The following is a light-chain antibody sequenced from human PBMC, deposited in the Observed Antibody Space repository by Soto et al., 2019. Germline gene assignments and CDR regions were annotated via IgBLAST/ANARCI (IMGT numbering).Light chain of an antibody. CDR1: QSVSSY. V-gene: IGKV3-11*01. J-gene: IGKJ4*01. CDR2: DAS. CDR3: QQRSNWPST. Sequence: EIVLTQSPATLSLSPGERAALSCRASQSVSSYLAWYQQKPGQAPRLLIYDASKRAPGIPARFTGSGSGTDFTLTNSSLETEDFAVYFCQQRSNWPSTFGGGTKVEI.